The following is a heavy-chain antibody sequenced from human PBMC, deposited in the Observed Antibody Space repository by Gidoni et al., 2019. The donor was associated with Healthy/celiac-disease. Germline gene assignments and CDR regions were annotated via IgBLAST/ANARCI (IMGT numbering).Heavy chain of an antibody. D-gene: IGHD6-25*01. CDR3: ARHVTRRLQGGVY. CDR1: GGSISSSSYY. J-gene: IGHJ4*02. V-gene: IGHV4-39*01. CDR2: IYYSGST. Sequence: QLQLQESGPGLVKPSETLSLTCTVSGGSISSSSYYWGWIRQPPGKGLEWIGSIYYSGSTYYNPSLKSRVTISVDTSKNQFSLKLSSVTAADTAVYYCARHVTRRLQGGVYWGQGTLVTVSS.